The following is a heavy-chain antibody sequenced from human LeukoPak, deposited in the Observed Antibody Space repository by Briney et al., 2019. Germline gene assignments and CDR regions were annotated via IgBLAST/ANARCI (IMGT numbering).Heavy chain of an antibody. D-gene: IGHD6-13*01. J-gene: IGHJ4*02. CDR3: ARVDSSSPLSLDY. Sequence: PSETLSLTCTVSGGSISSSSYYWGWIRQPPGKGLEWIGSIYYSGSTYYNPSLKSRVTISVDTSKNQFSLKLSSVTAADTAVYYCARVDSSSPLSLDYWGQGTLVTVSS. CDR2: IYYSGST. V-gene: IGHV4-39*07. CDR1: GGSISSSSYY.